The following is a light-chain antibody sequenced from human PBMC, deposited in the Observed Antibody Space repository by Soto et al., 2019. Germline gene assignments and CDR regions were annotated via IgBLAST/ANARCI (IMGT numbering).Light chain of an antibody. Sequence: EIVLTQSPGTLSLSPGERATLSCRASQSVSSSYLAWYQQKPGQAPRLLIYGASSRATGIPDRFSGSGSGTVFPITSSMLEDDDFVDYYCQYDGSSRVGQGTKLEIK. CDR1: QSVSSSY. J-gene: IGKJ2*01. CDR3: QYDGSSR. V-gene: IGKV3-20*01. CDR2: GAS.